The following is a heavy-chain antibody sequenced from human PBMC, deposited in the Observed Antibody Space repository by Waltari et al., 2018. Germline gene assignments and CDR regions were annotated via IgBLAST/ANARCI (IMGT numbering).Heavy chain of an antibody. Sequence: EVQLVESGGGLVPPGGSLRLSCVASGFTFSSYEMNWVRQAPGKGLEWVSHISSSGSTIYYADSVKGRFTISRDNAKNSLFLQMNSLRAEDTAVYYCARQEYYYFYYAMDVWGQGTTVTVFS. CDR3: ARQEYYYFYYAMDV. CDR2: ISSSGSTI. J-gene: IGHJ6*02. V-gene: IGHV3-48*03. CDR1: GFTFSSYE.